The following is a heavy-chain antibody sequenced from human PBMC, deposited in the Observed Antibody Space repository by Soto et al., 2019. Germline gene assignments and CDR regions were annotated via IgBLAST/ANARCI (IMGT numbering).Heavy chain of an antibody. V-gene: IGHV3-23*01. CDR2: ISGSGGST. Sequence: EVQLLESGGGLVQPGGSLRLSCAASGFTFSSYAMRWVRQAPGKGLEWVSAISGSGGSTYYADSVKGRFTISRDNSKNTLYLEMNSLRAEDTAVYYCARRGSGSYYDCWGQGTLVTVSS. D-gene: IGHD1-26*01. CDR3: ARRGSGSYYDC. J-gene: IGHJ4*02. CDR1: GFTFSSYA.